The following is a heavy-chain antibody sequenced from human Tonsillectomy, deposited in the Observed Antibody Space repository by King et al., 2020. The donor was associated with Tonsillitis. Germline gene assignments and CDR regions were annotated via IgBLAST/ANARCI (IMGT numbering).Heavy chain of an antibody. CDR3: ARLASKVTPTATQNHYYFDS. CDR2: IYSDDSDT. J-gene: IGHJ4*02. D-gene: IGHD2-15*01. V-gene: IGHV5-51*01. CDR1: GFSFSYYW. Sequence: QLVQSGAEAKKPGESLKISCKGSGFSFSYYWIGWVRQMPGKGLEWMGLIYSDDSDTRYSPSFQGQVTISVDKSFSTAYLQWNSLKASDTAIYYCARLASKVTPTATQNHYYFDSWGPGTLVTVSS.